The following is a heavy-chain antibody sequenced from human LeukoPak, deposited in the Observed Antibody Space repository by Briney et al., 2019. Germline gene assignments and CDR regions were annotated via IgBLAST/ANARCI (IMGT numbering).Heavy chain of an antibody. CDR2: INPSGGST. V-gene: IGHV1-46*01. J-gene: IGHJ6*03. CDR1: GYTFTSYY. CDR3: ARGGYSSSWYGYYYMDV. D-gene: IGHD6-13*01. Sequence: GASVKVSCTASGYTFTSYYMHWVRQAPGQGLEWMGIINPSGGSTSYPQKFQGRVTMTRDMSTSTVYMELSSLRSEDTAVYYCARGGYSSSWYGYYYMDVWGKGTTVTVSS.